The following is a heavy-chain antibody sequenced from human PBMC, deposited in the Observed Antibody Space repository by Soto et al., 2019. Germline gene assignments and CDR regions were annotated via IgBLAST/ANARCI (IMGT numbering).Heavy chain of an antibody. CDR3: AREFRVAAAGSHPSYYGMDV. CDR1: GGTFSSYA. Sequence: SVKVSCKASGGTFSSYAISWVRQAPGQGLEWMGGIIPIFGTANYAQKFQGRVTITADESTSTAYMELSSLRSEDTAVYYCAREFRVAAAGSHPSYYGMDVWGQGTTVTVSS. CDR2: IIPIFGTA. V-gene: IGHV1-69*13. D-gene: IGHD6-13*01. J-gene: IGHJ6*02.